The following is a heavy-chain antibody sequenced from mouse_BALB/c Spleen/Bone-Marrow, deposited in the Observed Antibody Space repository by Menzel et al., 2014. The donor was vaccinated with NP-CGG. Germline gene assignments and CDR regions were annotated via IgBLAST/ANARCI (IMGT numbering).Heavy chain of an antibody. CDR3: ARFRWGNYREGAMDY. V-gene: IGHV1-82*01. CDR2: IYPGDGDT. J-gene: IGHJ4*01. Sequence: VQLQQSGPELVKPGASVKISCKASGYAFSSSWMNWVKQRPGQGLEWIGRIYPGDGDTNYNGKFKGKATLTADKSSSTAYMQLSSLTSVDSAVYSCARFRWGNYREGAMDYWGQGTSVTVSS. CDR1: GYAFSSSW. D-gene: IGHD2-1*01.